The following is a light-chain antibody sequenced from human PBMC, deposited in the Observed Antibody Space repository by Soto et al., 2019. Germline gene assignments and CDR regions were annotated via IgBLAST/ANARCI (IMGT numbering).Light chain of an antibody. CDR1: QGVSSN. CDR3: QHYNSYSEA. J-gene: IGKJ1*01. Sequence: EVVMTQSPATLSVSPGDTATLSCRASQGVSSNLAWYQQKSGQAPRLLIYGASTRATGVPARFSGSGSGTEFTLTISRLQSEDFAVYYCQHYNSYSEAFGQGTKVELK. V-gene: IGKV3-15*01. CDR2: GAS.